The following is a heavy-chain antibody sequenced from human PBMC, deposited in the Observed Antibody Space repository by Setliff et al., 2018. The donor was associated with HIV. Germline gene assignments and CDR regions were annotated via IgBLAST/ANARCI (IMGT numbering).Heavy chain of an antibody. V-gene: IGHV4-59*11. J-gene: IGHJ1*01. CDR3: AGSKGATRPSAEYFQN. Sequence: PSETLSLTCSVSGGPIRSHYWSWIRQAPGKGLQWIGNVYYRAKTGATTDHNPSLRSRISISLDVSKNQLSLRLRSVTAADTAIYYCAGSKGATRPSAEYFQNWGQGTLVTVSS. CDR2: VYYRAKTGATT. D-gene: IGHD1-26*01. CDR1: GGPIRSHY.